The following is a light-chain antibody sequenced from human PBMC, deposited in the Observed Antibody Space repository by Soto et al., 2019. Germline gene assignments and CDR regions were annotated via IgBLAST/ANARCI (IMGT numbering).Light chain of an antibody. CDR2: EVT. J-gene: IGLJ1*01. CDR3: SSYAGSNNFV. V-gene: IGLV2-8*01. CDR1: SSDVGGYNY. Sequence: QSALTQPPSASGSPGHSVTISCTGTSSDVGGYNYVSWYQQRPGKAPKLMIYEVTKRPSGVPDRFSGSRSVNTASLTVSGLQAEDEADYYCSSYAGSNNFVFGTGTKLTVL.